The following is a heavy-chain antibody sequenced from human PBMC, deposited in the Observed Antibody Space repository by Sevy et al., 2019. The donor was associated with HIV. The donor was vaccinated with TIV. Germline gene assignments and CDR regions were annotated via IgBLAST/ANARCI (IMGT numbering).Heavy chain of an antibody. V-gene: IGHV3-53*01. Sequence: GGSLRLSCAASGFTVSSNYMIWVRQAPGKGLEWVSVLYSAGSTYYADSVKGRFTISRDKSRNTLYLEMNSLRAEDTAVYYCATDPGYSSGWSFSFDYWGQGTLVTVSS. J-gene: IGHJ4*02. CDR3: ATDPGYSSGWSFSFDY. D-gene: IGHD6-19*01. CDR1: GFTVSSNY. CDR2: LYSAGST.